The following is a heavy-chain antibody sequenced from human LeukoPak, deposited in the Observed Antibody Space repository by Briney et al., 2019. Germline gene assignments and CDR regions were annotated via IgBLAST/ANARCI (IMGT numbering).Heavy chain of an antibody. Sequence: SETLSLTCAVYGGSFSGYYWGWIRQPPGKGLEWIGEINHSGGTNYNPSLKSRVTISVDTSKNQFSLKLSSVTAADTAVCYCPYSYGPYYFDYWGQGTLVTVSS. CDR3: PYSYGPYYFDY. V-gene: IGHV4-34*01. D-gene: IGHD5-18*01. J-gene: IGHJ4*02. CDR1: GGSFSGYY. CDR2: INHSGGT.